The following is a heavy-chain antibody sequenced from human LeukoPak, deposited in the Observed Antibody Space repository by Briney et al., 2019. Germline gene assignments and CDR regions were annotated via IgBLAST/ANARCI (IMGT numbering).Heavy chain of an antibody. D-gene: IGHD6-19*01. J-gene: IGHJ5*01. CDR1: GFNFDDYA. CDR3: AKAVAGGLVTNWLDS. CDR2: ISWSSGST. V-gene: IGHV3-9*01. Sequence: GGSLRLSCTASGFNFDDYAMHWVRQAPGKGLEWVTGISWSSGSTGHGDCVKGRFTISRDNAKNSLYLHMNSLSVEDTAFDYFAKAVAGGLVTNWLDSWGQGTLVSVSS.